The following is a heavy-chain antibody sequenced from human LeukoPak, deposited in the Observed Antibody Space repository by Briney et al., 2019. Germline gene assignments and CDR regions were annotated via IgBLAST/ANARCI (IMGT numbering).Heavy chain of an antibody. V-gene: IGHV4-39*01. J-gene: IGHJ3*02. CDR2: IYYSGRT. D-gene: IGHD5-18*01. CDR3: ARPDQRGYSYGYSAFDI. CDR1: GGSISSGSYY. Sequence: SETPSLTCTVYGGSISSGSYYWNWIRQPPGKGLEWIGSIYYSGRTYYNPSLKSRDTLSIDTSKNQFSLKLSSVTAADTAVYYCARPDQRGYSYGYSAFDIWGQGTMVTVSS.